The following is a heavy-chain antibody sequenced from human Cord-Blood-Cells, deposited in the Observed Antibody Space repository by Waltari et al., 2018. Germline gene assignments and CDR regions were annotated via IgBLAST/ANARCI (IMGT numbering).Heavy chain of an antibody. Sequence: QVQLQQWGAGLLKPSETLSLTCAVYGGSFSGYYWRWIRQPPGKGLEWIGEINHSGSTNYNPSLKSRVTISVDTSKNQFSLKLSSVTAADTAVYYCARDVGDGYNWWYFDLWGRGTLVTVSS. CDR3: ARDVGDGYNWWYFDL. CDR2: INHSGST. J-gene: IGHJ2*01. D-gene: IGHD5-12*01. CDR1: GGSFSGYY. V-gene: IGHV4-34*01.